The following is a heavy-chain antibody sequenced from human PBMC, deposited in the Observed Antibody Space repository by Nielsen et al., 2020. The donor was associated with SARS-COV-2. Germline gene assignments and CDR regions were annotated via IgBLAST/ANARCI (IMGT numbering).Heavy chain of an antibody. CDR2: IDPSDSYV. D-gene: IGHD2-2*01. CDR1: GYSFTSHL. CDR3: ARYASEYYYYYYMDV. J-gene: IGHJ6*03. Sequence: GESLKISCKGSGYSFTSHLITWVRQMPGKGLEWMGRIDPSDSYVDYSPSFQGHVAISADKSISTAYLQWSSLKASDTAMYYCARYASEYYYYYYMDVWGTGTTVTVPS. V-gene: IGHV5-10-1*01.